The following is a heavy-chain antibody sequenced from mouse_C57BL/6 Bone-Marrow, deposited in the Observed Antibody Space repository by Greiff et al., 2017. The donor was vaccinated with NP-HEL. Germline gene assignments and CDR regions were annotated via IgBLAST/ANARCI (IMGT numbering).Heavy chain of an antibody. Sequence: QVQLQQSGPGLVQPSQSLSITCTVSGFSLTSYGVHWVRQSPGKGLEWLGVIWRGGSTDYNAAFMSRLSITKDNSKSQVFFKMNSLQADDTAIYYCAKMDYGSRNWYFDVWGTGTTVTVSS. CDR2: IWRGGST. D-gene: IGHD1-1*01. CDR1: GFSLTSYG. J-gene: IGHJ1*03. CDR3: AKMDYGSRNWYFDV. V-gene: IGHV2-5*01.